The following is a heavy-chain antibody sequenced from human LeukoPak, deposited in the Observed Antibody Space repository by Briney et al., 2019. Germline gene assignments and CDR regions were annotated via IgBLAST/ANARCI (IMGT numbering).Heavy chain of an antibody. CDR3: AKSHFPGPRLPLPDY. D-gene: IGHD5-12*01. Sequence: GRSLRLSCAASGFTFSSYGMHWVRQAPGKGLEWVAVISYDGSNKYYADSVKGRFTISRDNSKNTLYLQMNSLRAEDTAVYYCAKSHFPGPRLPLPDYWGQGTLVTVSS. CDR1: GFTFSSYG. J-gene: IGHJ4*02. V-gene: IGHV3-30*18. CDR2: ISYDGSNK.